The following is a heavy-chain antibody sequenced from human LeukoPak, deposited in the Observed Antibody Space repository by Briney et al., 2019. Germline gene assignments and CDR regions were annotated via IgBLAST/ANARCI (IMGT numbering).Heavy chain of an antibody. CDR2: IYPGDSDT. D-gene: IGHD5-18*01. J-gene: IGHJ4*02. CDR1: GYSFTSYW. Sequence: GESLKISRKGSGYSFTSYWIGWVRQMPGKGLEWMVIIYPGDSDTRYSPSFQGRVTISADKSISTAYLQWSSLKASDTAMYYCARHSLVDTAMVEFDYWGQGTLVTVSS. CDR3: ARHSLVDTAMVEFDY. V-gene: IGHV5-51*01.